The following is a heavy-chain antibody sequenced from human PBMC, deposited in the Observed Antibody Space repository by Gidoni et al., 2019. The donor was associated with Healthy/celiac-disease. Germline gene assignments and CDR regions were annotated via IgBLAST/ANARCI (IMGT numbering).Heavy chain of an antibody. V-gene: IGHV3-9*01. CDR1: GFTLDDYA. Sequence: EVQLVESGGGLVQHGRSLRLPCAASGFTLDDYAMHWVQQAPGKGLEWVSGISWNSGSIGYADSVKGRFTISRDNAKNSLYLQMNSLRAEDTALYYCAKDIEVSDYYDSSGFDYWGQGTLVTVSS. CDR2: ISWNSGSI. CDR3: AKDIEVSDYYDSSGFDY. D-gene: IGHD3-22*01. J-gene: IGHJ4*02.